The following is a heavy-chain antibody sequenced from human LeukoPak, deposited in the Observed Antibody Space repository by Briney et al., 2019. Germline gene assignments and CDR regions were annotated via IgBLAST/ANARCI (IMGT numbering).Heavy chain of an antibody. D-gene: IGHD4-23*01. V-gene: IGHV4-39*01. CDR2: IYYSGGT. CDR3: ARVYGDKSIWFAP. J-gene: IGHJ5*02. Sequence: RSETLSLTCTVSGGSISSRSYYWGWIREPPGKGLEWIGSIYYSGGTYYNPPLKSRVTISVDTTKNQCSLRLTSVTAADTAVYYCARVYGDKSIWFAPWGQGILVTVSS. CDR1: GGSISSRSYY.